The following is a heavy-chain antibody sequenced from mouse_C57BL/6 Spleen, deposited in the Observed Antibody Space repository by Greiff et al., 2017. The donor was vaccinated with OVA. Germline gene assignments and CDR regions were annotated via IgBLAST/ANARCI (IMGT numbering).Heavy chain of an antibody. CDR2: IWRGGST. CDR3: AKRGYCFDYAMDY. Sequence: VQLQQSGPGLVQPSQSLSITCTVSGFSLTSYGVHWVRQSPGKGLEWLGVIWRGGSTDYYAAFMSRLSITKDNSKSQVFFKMNSLQADDTAIYYVAKRGYCFDYAMDYWGQGTSVTVSS. J-gene: IGHJ4*01. V-gene: IGHV2-5*01. CDR1: GFSLTSYG.